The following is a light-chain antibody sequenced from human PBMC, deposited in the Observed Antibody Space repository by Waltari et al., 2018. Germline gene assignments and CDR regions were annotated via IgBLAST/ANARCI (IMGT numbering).Light chain of an antibody. Sequence: IVMTQSPLSLPVTPGEPAPTPCRSSQSLRHSSGYNYLDWYLQKPGQSTQLLIYLGSNRASGVPDRFGGSGSGTDFTLKISRVEAEDVGVYYCMQALQTPRTFGQGTKVEIK. CDR3: MQALQTPRT. CDR1: QSLRHSSGYNY. J-gene: IGKJ1*01. CDR2: LGS. V-gene: IGKV2-28*01.